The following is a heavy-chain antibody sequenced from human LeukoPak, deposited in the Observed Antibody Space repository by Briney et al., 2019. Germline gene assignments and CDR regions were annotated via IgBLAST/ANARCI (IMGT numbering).Heavy chain of an antibody. D-gene: IGHD1-26*01. CDR2: IRYDGSNK. CDR1: GFTFSSYG. V-gene: IGHV3-30*02. CDR3: AKGVRGSYYDDAFDI. Sequence: PGGSLRLSCAASGFTFSSYGTHWVRQAPGKGLEWVAFIRYDGSNKYYADSVKGRFTISRDNSKNTLYLQMNSLRAEDTAVYYCAKGVRGSYYDDAFDIWGQGTMVTVSS. J-gene: IGHJ3*02.